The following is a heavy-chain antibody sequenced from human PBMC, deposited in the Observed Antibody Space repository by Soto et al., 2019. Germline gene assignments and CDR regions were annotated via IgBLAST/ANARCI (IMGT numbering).Heavy chain of an antibody. J-gene: IGHJ5*01. CDR1: GGSISSYY. V-gene: IGHV4-59*08. D-gene: IGHD3-10*01. CDR3: ARLGRYYQSLDT. Sequence: SETLSLTCTVSGGSISSYYWSWIRQPPGKGLEWIGYIYYSGSTNYNPSLKSRVTISVDTSKNQFSLRLTAVTAADTAVYYCARLGRYYQSLDTWGPGTLVTVSS. CDR2: IYYSGST.